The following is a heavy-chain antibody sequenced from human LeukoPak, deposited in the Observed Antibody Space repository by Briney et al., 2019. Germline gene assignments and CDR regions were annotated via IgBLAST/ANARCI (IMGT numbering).Heavy chain of an antibody. V-gene: IGHV4-38-2*02. Sequence: PSETLSFTCTVSGYSISSGYYWGWIRQPPGKGLEWIGSIYHSGSTYYNPSLKSRVTISVDTSKNQFSLKLSSVTAADTAVYYCASIFIAARDWGQGTLVTVSS. CDR3: ASIFIAARD. CDR2: IYHSGST. D-gene: IGHD6-6*01. J-gene: IGHJ4*02. CDR1: GYSISSGYY.